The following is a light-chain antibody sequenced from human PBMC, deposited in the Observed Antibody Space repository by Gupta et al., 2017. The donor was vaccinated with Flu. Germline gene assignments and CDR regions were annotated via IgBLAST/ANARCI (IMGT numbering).Light chain of an antibody. CDR1: GLGSKS. CDR2: DDK. CDR3: QAYDSKAWV. J-gene: IGLJ3*02. Sequence: CDGDGLGSKSVCWYQQKPGQSPKLVIYDDKRRPSGVPERFSASNSGNTATLTISDAQAVDEADYYCQAYDSKAWVFGGGTRVTVL. V-gene: IGLV3-1*01.